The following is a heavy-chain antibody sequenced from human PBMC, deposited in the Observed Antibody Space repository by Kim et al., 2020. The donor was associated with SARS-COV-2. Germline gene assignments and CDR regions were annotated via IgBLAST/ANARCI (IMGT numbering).Heavy chain of an antibody. J-gene: IGHJ4*02. Sequence: SETLSLTCAVYGGSFSGYYWSWIRQPPGKGLEWIGEINHSGSTNYNPSLKSRVTISVDTSKNQFSLKLSSVTAADTAVYYCARGPDYYDSSGYYPPFDYWGQGTLVTVSS. CDR2: INHSGST. CDR3: ARGPDYYDSSGYYPPFDY. V-gene: IGHV4-34*01. D-gene: IGHD3-22*01. CDR1: GGSFSGYY.